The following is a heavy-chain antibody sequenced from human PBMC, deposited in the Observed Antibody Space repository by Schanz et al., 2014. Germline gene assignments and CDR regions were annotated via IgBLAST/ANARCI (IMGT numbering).Heavy chain of an antibody. CDR1: GYPFTSDD. CDR3: ASSGAGYSSSWDFDY. Sequence: QVQLVQSGAEVKKPGASVKVSCRASGYPFTSDDITWVRQAPGQGLEWMGWMNPNSGDTGYPRKFQDRVTMTRNTSISTAYMELNSLTSEDTAVYYCASSGAGYSSSWDFDYWGQGTLVNVSS. J-gene: IGHJ4*02. D-gene: IGHD6-13*01. V-gene: IGHV1-8*01. CDR2: MNPNSGDT.